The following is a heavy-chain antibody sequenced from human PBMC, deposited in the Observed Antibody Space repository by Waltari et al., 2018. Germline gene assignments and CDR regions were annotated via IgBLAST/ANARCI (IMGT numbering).Heavy chain of an antibody. J-gene: IGHJ4*02. CDR1: GYSISSGYY. D-gene: IGHD6-13*01. CDR2: IYHSGGT. V-gene: IGHV4-38-2*01. Sequence: QVQLQESGPGLVKPSETLSLTCAVSGYSISSGYYWGWIRQPPGKGLEWIGSIYHSGGTYYNPSLKSRVTISVDTSKNQFSLKLSSVTAADTAVYYCARSLSSSWYYFDYWGQGTLVTVSS. CDR3: ARSLSSSWYYFDY.